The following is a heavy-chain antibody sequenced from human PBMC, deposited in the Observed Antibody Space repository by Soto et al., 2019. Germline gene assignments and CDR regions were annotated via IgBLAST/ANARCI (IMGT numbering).Heavy chain of an antibody. Sequence: SLKLSCKSSVYTFTKYYVHWVRQAPGQGLEWMGVINPSGGTTNYAQKFKGRVTMTRDTSTRTVYMELSSLRSEDTAVYYCARVFRNYDSSGWVPEYYGMDVWGQGTTVTVSS. CDR3: ARVFRNYDSSGWVPEYYGMDV. D-gene: IGHD3-22*01. J-gene: IGHJ6*02. CDR2: INPSGGTT. CDR1: VYTFTKYY. V-gene: IGHV1-46*01.